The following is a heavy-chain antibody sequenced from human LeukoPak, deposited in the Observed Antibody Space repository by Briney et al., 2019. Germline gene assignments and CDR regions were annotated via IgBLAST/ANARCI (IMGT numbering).Heavy chain of an antibody. CDR1: GGSNSNHY. Sequence: PSETLTLTCTVSGGSNSNHYWSWIRQPPGKALEWIGFIYATGRADYNPSFTSRATVSVDMSKNQFSLKLSSVTAADTAMYYCARYFEVAGRWYLDYWGQGTLVTVSS. CDR3: ARYFEVAGRWYLDY. V-gene: IGHV4-4*08. D-gene: IGHD2-15*01. CDR2: IYATGRA. J-gene: IGHJ4*02.